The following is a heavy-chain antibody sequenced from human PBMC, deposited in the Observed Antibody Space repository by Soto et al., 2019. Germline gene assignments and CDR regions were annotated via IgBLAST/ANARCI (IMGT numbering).Heavy chain of an antibody. CDR2: VSKSDYT. CDR3: AREDSIIIPDVSDF. V-gene: IGHV3-21*01. J-gene: IGHJ4*02. CDR1: GFYFNNYG. Sequence: GGSLRLSCAVSGFYFNNYGINWVRQAPGKGLEWVSSVSKSDYTYYSDSVKGRFTISRDNAKNSVSLQMNSLRAEDTAVYYCAREDSIIIPDVSDFWGQGTLVTVYS. D-gene: IGHD2-2*01.